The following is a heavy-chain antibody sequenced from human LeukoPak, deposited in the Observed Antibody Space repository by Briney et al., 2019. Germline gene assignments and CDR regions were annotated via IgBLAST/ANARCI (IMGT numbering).Heavy chain of an antibody. D-gene: IGHD4-17*01. CDR2: ISSSSSYI. CDR3: AREGAFGDRDY. J-gene: IGHJ4*02. V-gene: IGHV3-21*01. CDR1: GFTFSSYS. Sequence: GGSLRLSCAAPGFTFSSYSMNWVRQAPGKGLEWVSSISSSSSYIYYADSVKGRFTISRDNAKNSLYLQMNSLRAEDTALYYCAREGAFGDRDYWGQGTLVTVSS.